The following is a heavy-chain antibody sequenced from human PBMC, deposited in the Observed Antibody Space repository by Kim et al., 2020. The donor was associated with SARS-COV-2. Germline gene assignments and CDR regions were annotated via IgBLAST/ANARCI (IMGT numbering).Heavy chain of an antibody. CDR2: IIPIFGTA. Sequence: SVKVSCKASGGTFSSYAISWVRQAPGQGLEWMGGIIPIFGTANYAQKFQGRVTITADESTSTAYMELSSLRSEDTAVYYCARGSGDFWSGYYDAFDIWGQGTMVTVSS. CDR3: ARGSGDFWSGYYDAFDI. V-gene: IGHV1-69*13. J-gene: IGHJ3*02. CDR1: GGTFSSYA. D-gene: IGHD3-3*01.